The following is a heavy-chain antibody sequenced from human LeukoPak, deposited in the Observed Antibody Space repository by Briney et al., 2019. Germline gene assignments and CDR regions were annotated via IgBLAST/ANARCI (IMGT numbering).Heavy chain of an antibody. D-gene: IGHD2-2*01. V-gene: IGHV4-34*01. J-gene: IGHJ5*02. CDR3: VVPAAHSNWFDP. CDR1: GGSFSGYY. CDR2: INHSGST. Sequence: SETLSLTCAVYGGSFSGYYWSWIRQPPGKGLEWIGEINHSGSTNYNPSLKSRVTISVDTSKNQFSLKLSSVTAADTAVYYCVVPAAHSNWFDPWGQGTLVTVSS.